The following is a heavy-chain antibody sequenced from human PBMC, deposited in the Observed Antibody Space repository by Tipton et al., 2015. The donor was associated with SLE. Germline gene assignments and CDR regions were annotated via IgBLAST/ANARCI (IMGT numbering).Heavy chain of an antibody. CDR1: GGSISSGDYY. D-gene: IGHD3-22*01. Sequence: TLSLTCTVSGGSISSGDYYWSWIRQPPGKGLEWIGYIYYSGSTNYNPPLKSRVTISVDTSKNQFSLKLSSVTAADTAVYYCARAGYYYDSSGGMDVWGQGTTVTVSS. CDR3: ARAGYYYDSSGGMDV. V-gene: IGHV4-61*08. J-gene: IGHJ6*02. CDR2: IYYSGST.